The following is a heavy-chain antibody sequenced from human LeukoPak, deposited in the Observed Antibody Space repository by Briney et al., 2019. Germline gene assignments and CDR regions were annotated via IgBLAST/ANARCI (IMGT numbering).Heavy chain of an antibody. J-gene: IGHJ4*02. V-gene: IGHV3-33*06. CDR2: IWYDGSSK. CDR1: GFTFSSYG. CDR3: AKPIHGGYDY. D-gene: IGHD5-12*01. Sequence: SGGSLRLSCAASGFTFSSYGMHWVRQAPGKGLEWVAVIWYDGSSKYYADSVKGRLTISRDNSKNTLYLQMNSLRAEDTAVYYCAKPIHGGYDYWGQGTLVTVSS.